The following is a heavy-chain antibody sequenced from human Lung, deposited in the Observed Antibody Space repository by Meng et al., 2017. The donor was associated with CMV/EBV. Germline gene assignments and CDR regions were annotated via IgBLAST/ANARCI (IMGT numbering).Heavy chain of an antibody. CDR3: ARGNSGITEYYGMDV. D-gene: IGHD3-16*01. CDR1: GFSFSTYT. CDR2: IYSGGST. V-gene: IGHV3-66*02. J-gene: IGHJ6*02. Sequence: GESLKISCAPSGFSFSTYTLHWVRQAPGKGLEWVSVIYSGGSTYYADSVTGRFTISRDNSKNTQFLQMNSLRAEDTAVYYCARGNSGITEYYGMDVWGQGTTVTVSS.